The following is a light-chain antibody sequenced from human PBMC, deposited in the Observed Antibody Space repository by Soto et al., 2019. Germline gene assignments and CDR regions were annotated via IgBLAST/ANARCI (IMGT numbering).Light chain of an antibody. J-gene: IGKJ1*01. CDR2: DAS. Sequence: DIQMTQSPSTLSASVGDRVTITCRASQSISDSLAWYQHKPGKAPSLLISDASTLERGVPLRFSGSGSGTEFTLTINSMQPDDFATYYCQQYNSYSTFGQGTKVDIK. CDR1: QSISDS. V-gene: IGKV1-5*01. CDR3: QQYNSYST.